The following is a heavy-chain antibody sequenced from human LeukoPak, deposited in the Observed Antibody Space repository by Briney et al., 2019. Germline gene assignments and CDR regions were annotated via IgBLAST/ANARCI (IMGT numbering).Heavy chain of an antibody. CDR1: GFIFSSYA. CDR2: ISYDGSNK. D-gene: IGHD1-26*01. CDR3: ARDSWSGSYLGY. Sequence: GGSLRLSCAASGFIFSSYAMHWVRQAPGKGRVWVAVISYDGSNKYYADSVKGRFTISRDNSKNTLYLQMNSLRAEDTAVYYCARDSWSGSYLGYWGQGTLVTVSS. V-gene: IGHV3-30*04. J-gene: IGHJ4*02.